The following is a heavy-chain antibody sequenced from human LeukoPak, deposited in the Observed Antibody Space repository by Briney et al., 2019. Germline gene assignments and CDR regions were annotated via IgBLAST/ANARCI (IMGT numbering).Heavy chain of an antibody. V-gene: IGHV3-30-3*01. J-gene: IGHJ3*02. Sequence: PGRSLRLSCAASGFTFSRYAMHWVRQAPGKGPEWVAVISYGGSNKYYADSVKGRFTISRDNSKNTLYLQMSSLRAEDTAVYYCATGIGYDAFDIWGQGTMVTVSS. CDR3: ATGIGYDAFDI. D-gene: IGHD1-1*01. CDR2: ISYGGSNK. CDR1: GFTFSRYA.